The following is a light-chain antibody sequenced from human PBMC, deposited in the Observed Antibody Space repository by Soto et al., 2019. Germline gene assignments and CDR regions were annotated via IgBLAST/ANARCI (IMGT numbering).Light chain of an antibody. CDR1: QSLVYSDGNTY. CDR3: LQCTQSPVA. V-gene: IGKV2-30*01. Sequence: DVVMTQSPLSLPATLGQPASISCRSSQSLVYSDGNTYLNWFQQRPGQSPRRLIYKVSNRDSGVPDRFSGSFSGAVFALRGSRVEAEDVGVYFFLQCTQSPVAFGPGTKVDIK. CDR2: KVS. J-gene: IGKJ3*01.